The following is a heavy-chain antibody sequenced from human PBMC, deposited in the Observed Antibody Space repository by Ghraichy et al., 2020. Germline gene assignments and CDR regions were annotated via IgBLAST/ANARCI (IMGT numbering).Heavy chain of an antibody. Sequence: SETLSLTCTVSGGSISSSSYYWGWIRQPPGKGLEWIGSIYYSGSTYYNPSLKSRVTISVDTSKNQFSLKLSSVTAADTAVYYCARHRVDTAMVLSAPLDTGIDYWGQGTLVTVSS. CDR3: ARHRVDTAMVLSAPLDTGIDY. CDR1: GGSISSSSYY. D-gene: IGHD5-18*01. J-gene: IGHJ4*02. V-gene: IGHV4-39*01. CDR2: IYYSGST.